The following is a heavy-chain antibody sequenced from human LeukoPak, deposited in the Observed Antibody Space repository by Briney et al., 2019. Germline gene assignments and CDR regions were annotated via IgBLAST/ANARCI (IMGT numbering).Heavy chain of an antibody. CDR1: GGSMSGNY. J-gene: IGHJ4*02. D-gene: IGHD3-16*01. CDR2: TSYSGST. V-gene: IGHV4-59*01. CDR3: TSWPPWGGQTDS. Sequence: SETLSLTCTVSGGSMSGNYWTWIRQPPGKGLEWIGYTSYSGSTNYNPPLKSRANISVDTSKSHFSLNLSSVTAADTAVYYCTSWPPWGGQTDSWGQGTLVIVST.